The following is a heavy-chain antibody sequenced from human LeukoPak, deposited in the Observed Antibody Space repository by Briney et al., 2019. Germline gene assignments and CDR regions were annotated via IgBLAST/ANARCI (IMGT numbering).Heavy chain of an antibody. V-gene: IGHV1-2*02. CDR3: ARGASGWYSYDFGVYYFDY. CDR1: GYTFTGYY. CDR2: INPNSGGT. D-gene: IGHD6-19*01. Sequence: ASVKVSCTASGYTFTGYYMHWVRQAPGPGLEWMGWINPNSGGTNYAQKFQGRVTMTRDTSISTAYMELSRLRSDDTAVYYCARGASGWYSYDFGVYYFDYWGQGTLVTVSS. J-gene: IGHJ4*02.